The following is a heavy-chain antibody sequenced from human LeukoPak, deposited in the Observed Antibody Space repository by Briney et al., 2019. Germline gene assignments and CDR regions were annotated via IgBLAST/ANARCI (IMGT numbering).Heavy chain of an antibody. CDR3: ARKQLVPYYYGMDV. CDR2: ISGSGGST. V-gene: IGHV3-23*01. CDR1: GFTFSSYA. J-gene: IGHJ6*02. D-gene: IGHD6-13*01. Sequence: PGGSLRLSCAASGFTFSSYAMSWVRQAPGKGLEWVSAISGSGGSTYYADSVKGRFTISRDNSKNTLYLQMNSLRAEDTAVYYCARKQLVPYYYGMDVWGQGTTVTVSS.